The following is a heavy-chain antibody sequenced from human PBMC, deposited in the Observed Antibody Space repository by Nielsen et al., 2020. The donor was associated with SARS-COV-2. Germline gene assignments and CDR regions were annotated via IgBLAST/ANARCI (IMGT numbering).Heavy chain of an antibody. CDR3: ARHPLQPLRGFWSGYYGSYYYGMDV. D-gene: IGHD3-3*01. V-gene: IGHV4-39*01. J-gene: IGHJ6*02. Sequence: WLRQPPGKGLEWIGSIYYSGSTYYNPSLKSRVTISVDTSKNQFSLKLSSVTAADTAVYYCARHPLQPLRGFWSGYYGSYYYGMDVWGQGTTVTVSS. CDR2: IYYSGST.